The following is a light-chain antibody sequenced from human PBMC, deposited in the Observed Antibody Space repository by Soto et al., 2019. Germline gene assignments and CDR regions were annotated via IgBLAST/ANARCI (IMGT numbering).Light chain of an antibody. V-gene: IGKV1-8*01. CDR3: QQYYSFPLT. J-gene: IGKJ4*01. CDR2: AAS. CDR1: QDITAY. Sequence: IQGTQYTSSVSASVGDRVTITCRAIQDITAYLAWYQHKPGRAPELLIHAASTLQSGVPSRFSGSGSGTDFTLTISCLQSEYFATYYCQQYYSFPLTFGGGAKVDI.